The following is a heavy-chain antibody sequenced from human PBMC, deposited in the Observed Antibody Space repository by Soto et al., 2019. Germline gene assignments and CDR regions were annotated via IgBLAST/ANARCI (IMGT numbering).Heavy chain of an antibody. CDR2: IIPVLGVA. Sequence: QVQLVQSGAEVKKPGSSVKVSCKASGGTLNSYTINWVRQAPGHGPEWLGRIIPVLGVANYAQTFQGRVTITADKSTSTVYMDLTSLRSEDTAVYYCARSSVAAAGTLGNWGPGTVVTVSS. CDR3: ARSSVAAAGTLGN. J-gene: IGHJ4*02. D-gene: IGHD6-13*01. V-gene: IGHV1-69*02. CDR1: GGTLNSYT.